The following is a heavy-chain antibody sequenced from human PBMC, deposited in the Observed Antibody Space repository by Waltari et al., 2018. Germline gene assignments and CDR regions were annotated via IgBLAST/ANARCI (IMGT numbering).Heavy chain of an antibody. Sequence: QVQLQQWGAGLLKPSETLSLTCAVYGGSFSGYYWSWIRQPPGKGLEWIGEINHSGSTNYNPSLKGRVTISVDTSKNQFSLKLSSVTAADTAVYYCASEKRRARHGDYYYGMDVWGQGTTVTVSS. CDR2: INHSGST. CDR1: GGSFSGYY. J-gene: IGHJ6*02. V-gene: IGHV4-34*01. CDR3: ASEKRRARHGDYYYGMDV. D-gene: IGHD3-10*01.